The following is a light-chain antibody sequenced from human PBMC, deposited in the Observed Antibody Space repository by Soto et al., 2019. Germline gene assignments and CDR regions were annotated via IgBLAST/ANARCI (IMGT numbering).Light chain of an antibody. V-gene: IGKV3-20*01. Sequence: EVVLTQSPGTLALSRGERATLSCRASQSVSSSYLAWYQHRPGQAPRLLIFGASSRATGIPDRFSGGGSGTDFTLTISSLEPEDFAVYYCQQYRSWPSFGQGTRLEIK. CDR3: QQYRSWPS. J-gene: IGKJ5*01. CDR1: QSVSSSY. CDR2: GAS.